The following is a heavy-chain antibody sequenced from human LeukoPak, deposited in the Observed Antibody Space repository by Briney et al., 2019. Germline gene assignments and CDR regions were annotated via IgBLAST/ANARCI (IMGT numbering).Heavy chain of an antibody. CDR2: IKSKTDGETT. J-gene: IGHJ4*02. CDR1: GFTFTNAW. D-gene: IGHD3-10*01. V-gene: IGHV3-15*01. Sequence: GGSLRLSCVDSGFTFTNAWMSWVRQAPGEGLEWIGRIKSKTDGETTNYAEPVRGRFTISRDDSKSAVYLQMNSLKIEDTAVYYCTTDLGTYYHGSQRLIPIDYWGQGTLVTVSS. CDR3: TTDLGTYYHGSQRLIPIDY.